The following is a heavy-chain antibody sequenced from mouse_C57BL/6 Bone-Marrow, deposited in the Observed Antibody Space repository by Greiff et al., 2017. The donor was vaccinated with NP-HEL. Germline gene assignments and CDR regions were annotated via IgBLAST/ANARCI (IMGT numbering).Heavy chain of an antibody. J-gene: IGHJ4*01. V-gene: IGHV8-8*01. D-gene: IGHD2-9*01. Sequence: QVTLKVSGPGILQPSQTLSLTCSFSGFSLSTFGMGVGWIRQPSGKGLEWLAHIWWDDDKYYNPALKSRLTISKDTSKNQVFLKIANVDTADTATYYCARIEAYYGYLYYAMDYWGQGTSVTVSS. CDR2: IWWDDDK. CDR1: GFSLSTFGMG. CDR3: ARIEAYYGYLYYAMDY.